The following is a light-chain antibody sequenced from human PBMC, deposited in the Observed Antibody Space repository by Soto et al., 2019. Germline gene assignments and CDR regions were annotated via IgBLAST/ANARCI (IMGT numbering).Light chain of an antibody. J-gene: IGKJ1*01. CDR2: WAS. Sequence: DIVLTQSPDSLAVSLGERATINCRSSQNILYSSNNKNYLAWYQQKPGQPPKLLIYWASTREPGVPDRFSGSGSGTDFALSINSLHAEPVAVYYCQQYYSTSWTFVQGTKVEIK. CDR3: QQYYSTSWT. CDR1: QNILYSSNNKNY. V-gene: IGKV4-1*01.